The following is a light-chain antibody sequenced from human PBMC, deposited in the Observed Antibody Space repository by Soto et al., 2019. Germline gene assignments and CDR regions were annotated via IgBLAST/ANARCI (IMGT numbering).Light chain of an antibody. V-gene: IGKV3-20*01. CDR3: QQYGSSPRT. Sequence: EIVLTQSPGTLSLSPGERATLSCRASQTVSSIFLAWYQQKPGQAPRLLIYGASSRATGIPDRFAGSGSGTDFTLTISSLEPEDFAVYYCQQYGSSPRTFGQGTKVEI. CDR2: GAS. J-gene: IGKJ1*01. CDR1: QTVSSIF.